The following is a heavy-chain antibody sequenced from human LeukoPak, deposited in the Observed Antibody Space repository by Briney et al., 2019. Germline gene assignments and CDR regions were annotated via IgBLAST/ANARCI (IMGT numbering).Heavy chain of an antibody. CDR2: MNPNSGNT. CDR1: GYTSTSYD. CDR3: ARGLLEPITIFVVVRYYGMDV. D-gene: IGHD3-3*01. V-gene: IGHV1-8*01. Sequence: ASVKVSCKASGYTSTSYDINWVRQATGQGLEWMGWMNPNSGNTGYAQKFQGRVTMTRNTSISTAYMELSSLRSEDTAVYYCARGLLEPITIFVVVRYYGMDVWGQGTTVTVSS. J-gene: IGHJ6*02.